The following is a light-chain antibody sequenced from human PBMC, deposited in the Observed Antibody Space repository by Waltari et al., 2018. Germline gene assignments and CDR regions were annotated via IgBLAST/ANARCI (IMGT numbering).Light chain of an antibody. CDR1: SRYIGSYDI. Sequence: QSALTQPASVSGSPAQSCPISCTGASRYIGSYDIVSWYQQHPGNAPKLIICDVSKRPSGVSDRFSGSKSGDTASLTISGLQFEDEADYYCCSYAGNYIWVFGGGTRLTVL. J-gene: IGLJ3*02. V-gene: IGLV2-23*02. CDR3: CSYAGNYIWV. CDR2: DVS.